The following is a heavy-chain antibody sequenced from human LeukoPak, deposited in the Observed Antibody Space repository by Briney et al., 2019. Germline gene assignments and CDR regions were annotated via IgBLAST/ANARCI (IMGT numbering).Heavy chain of an antibody. D-gene: IGHD1-14*01. Sequence: SETLSLTCTVSGGSFSSYSWSWIRQPSGKGLEWIGEINHSGSANYSPSLRSRVTISIDTSNNQFSLILKPVTAADTSVYYCVRIDPGLGWAIDYWGQGPLVTVSS. CDR1: GGSFSSYS. CDR3: VRIDPGLGWAIDY. CDR2: INHSGSA. V-gene: IGHV4-34*01. J-gene: IGHJ4*02.